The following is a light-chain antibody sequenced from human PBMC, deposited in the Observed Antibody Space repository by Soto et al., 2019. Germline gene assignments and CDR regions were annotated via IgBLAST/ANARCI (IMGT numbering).Light chain of an antibody. V-gene: IGLV2-8*01. Sequence: QSALTQPPSASGSPGQSVTISCTGTSSDVGGYNFVSWYQQHPGKVPKLMIYEVTKRPSGVPDRFSGSRSCNTASLTVSGLQAEDEADYYCSSYAGSKVVFGGGTKLTVL. CDR3: SSYAGSKVV. J-gene: IGLJ2*01. CDR2: EVT. CDR1: SSDVGGYNF.